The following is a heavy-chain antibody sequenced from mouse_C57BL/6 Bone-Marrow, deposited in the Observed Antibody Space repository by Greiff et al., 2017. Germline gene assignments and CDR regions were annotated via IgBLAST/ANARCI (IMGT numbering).Heavy chain of an antibody. CDR3: ASNYPSWFAY. J-gene: IGHJ3*01. V-gene: IGHV1-59*01. CDR1: GYTFTSYW. Sequence: QVQLQQPGAELVRPGTSVKLSCKASGYTFTSYWMHWVKQRPGQGLEWIGVIDPSDSYTNYNQKFKGKATLTVDTSSSTAYMQLSSLTSADSAVYYCASNYPSWFAYWCQGTLVTVSA. CDR2: IDPSDSYT. D-gene: IGHD2-1*01.